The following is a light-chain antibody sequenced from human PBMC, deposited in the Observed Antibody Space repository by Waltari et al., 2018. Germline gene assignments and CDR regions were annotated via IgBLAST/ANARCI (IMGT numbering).Light chain of an antibody. CDR3: SSYTSRSTSV. J-gene: IGLJ1*01. Sequence: QSALTQPASVSGSPGQSLTISCTGTSSDIGGFNYVPWYQQHPGTAPKLMIYDVNKRPSGVSNRFSGSKSGDTASLTISGLQAEDEAVYYCSSYTSRSTSVFGTGTKVTVL. CDR1: SSDIGGFNY. V-gene: IGLV2-14*01. CDR2: DVN.